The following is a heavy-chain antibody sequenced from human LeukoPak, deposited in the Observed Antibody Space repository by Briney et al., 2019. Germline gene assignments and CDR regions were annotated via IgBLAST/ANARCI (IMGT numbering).Heavy chain of an antibody. CDR3: ARAPYYDFWSGYYSLDY. CDR2: INHSGST. Sequence: SETLSLTCAVYGGSFSGYYWSWIRQPPGKGLEWIGEINHSGSTNYNPSLKSRVTISVDTSKNQFSLELSSVTAADTAVYYCARAPYYDFWSGYYSLDYWGQGTLVTVSS. J-gene: IGHJ4*02. V-gene: IGHV4-34*01. D-gene: IGHD3-3*01. CDR1: GGSFSGYY.